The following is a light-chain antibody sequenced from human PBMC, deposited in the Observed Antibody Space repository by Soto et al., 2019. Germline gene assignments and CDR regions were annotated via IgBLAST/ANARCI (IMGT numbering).Light chain of an antibody. CDR3: MQPLQTPRT. V-gene: IGKV2-28*01. CDR2: LGS. J-gene: IGKJ1*01. CDR1: QSLLHSNAYNY. Sequence: DIVMTQSPLSLPVTPGEPASISCRSSQSLLHSNAYNYLDWYLQKPGQSPQLLIYLGSNRSSGVPDRFSGSGSGTDFTLKISRVEAEDVGVYYCMQPLQTPRTFGQGTKVEIK.